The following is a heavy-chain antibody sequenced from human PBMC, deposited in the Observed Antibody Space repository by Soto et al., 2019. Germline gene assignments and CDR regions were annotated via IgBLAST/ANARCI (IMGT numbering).Heavy chain of an antibody. CDR2: ISAHNGNT. CDR1: GYAFTTYG. CDR3: ARWRYGDY. J-gene: IGHJ4*02. V-gene: IGHV1-18*01. D-gene: IGHD1-1*01. Sequence: QVHLVQSGAEVKKPGASVKVSCKGSGYAFTTYGITWVRQAPGQGLEWMGWISAHNGNTNYAQKLQGRVTVTRATSTSTAYMELRSLRSDDTAVYYCARWRYGDYWGQGALVTVSS.